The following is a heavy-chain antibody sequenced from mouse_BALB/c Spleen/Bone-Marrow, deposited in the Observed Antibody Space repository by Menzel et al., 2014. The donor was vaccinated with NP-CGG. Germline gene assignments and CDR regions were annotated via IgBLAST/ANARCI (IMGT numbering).Heavy chain of an antibody. J-gene: IGHJ2*01. D-gene: IGHD1-1*01. CDR1: GFDFSRYW. Sequence: EVQLQQSGGGLVQPGGSLKLSCAASGFDFSRYWMSWVRQAPGKGLEWIGEINPDSSTINYTPSLKDKFIISRDNAKSTLYLQMSKVRSKDTALYYCARLGYYGSSDYWGQGTTLTVSS. V-gene: IGHV4-1*02. CDR3: ARLGYYGSSDY. CDR2: INPDSSTI.